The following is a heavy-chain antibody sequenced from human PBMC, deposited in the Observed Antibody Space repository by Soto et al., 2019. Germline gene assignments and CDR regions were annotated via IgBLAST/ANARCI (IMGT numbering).Heavy chain of an antibody. J-gene: IGHJ4*02. Sequence: PWGSLRLSCAASGFTFDDYAMHWVRQAPGEGLGWGASISWNSGSIGYADSVKGRFTISRDNAKNSLSFQMTTLRPEDTALYYCVKDKWYNNTPYLDYWGQGTLVTVSS. CDR2: ISWNSGSI. D-gene: IGHD1-20*01. V-gene: IGHV3-9*01. CDR3: VKDKWYNNTPYLDY. CDR1: GFTFDDYA.